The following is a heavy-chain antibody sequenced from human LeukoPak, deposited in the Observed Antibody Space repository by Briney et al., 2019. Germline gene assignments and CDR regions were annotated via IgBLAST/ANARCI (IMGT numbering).Heavy chain of an antibody. CDR2: IRSRAYGGTT. V-gene: IGHV3-49*04. D-gene: IGHD3-3*01. J-gene: IGHJ4*02. CDR3: TRVGLSYYDFWSGYSFEKPFDY. Sequence: GGSLRLSCTTSGFTFGDYAMSWVRQAPGKGLEWVGFIRSRAYGGTTEYAASVKGRFTISRDDSKSIAYLQMNSLKTEDTAVYYCTRVGLSYYDFWSGYSFEKPFDYWGQGTLVTVSS. CDR1: GFTFGDYA.